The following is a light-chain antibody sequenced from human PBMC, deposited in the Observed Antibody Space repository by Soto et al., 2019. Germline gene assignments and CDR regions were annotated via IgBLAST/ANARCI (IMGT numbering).Light chain of an antibody. J-gene: IGKJ1*01. CDR1: QSVSSSY. CDR2: GAS. V-gene: IGKV3-20*01. CDR3: TKYGTSTWN. Sequence: IGLTHCRFTLSLSPGERSTGSCRASQSVSSSYLAWYQQKHGQAPRLLIYGASSRATGIPDRFSASGSGTAFNITIRSLAPEDSAVYYCTKYGTSTWNFGQGTKV.